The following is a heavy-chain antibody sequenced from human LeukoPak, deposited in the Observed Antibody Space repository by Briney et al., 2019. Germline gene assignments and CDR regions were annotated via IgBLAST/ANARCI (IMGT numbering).Heavy chain of an antibody. J-gene: IGHJ4*02. CDR3: ARDAYGSGWSTTGFDY. D-gene: IGHD6-19*01. CDR2: ISSSSSYI. CDR1: GFTFSSYS. Sequence: PGGSLRLSCAASGFTFSSYSMNWVRQAPGKGLEWVSSISSSSSYIYYADSVKGRFTISRDNAKNSLYLQMNSLRAEDTAVYYCARDAYGSGWSTTGFDYWGQGTLVTVSS. V-gene: IGHV3-21*01.